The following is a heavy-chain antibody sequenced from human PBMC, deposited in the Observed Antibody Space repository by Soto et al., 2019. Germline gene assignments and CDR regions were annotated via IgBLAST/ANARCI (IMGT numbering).Heavy chain of an antibody. D-gene: IGHD1-26*01. CDR1: GFTFSAYY. J-gene: IGHJ4*02. Sequence: QVQLVESGGGLVKPEGSLRLSCAASGFTFSAYYMSWIRQAPGKGLEWVSYISDSGSLTHYGDSVKGRFTISRDNAKASLYLQMDSLRAEDTAIYYCARALGLGVGALSQWGQGTLVTVSS. V-gene: IGHV3-11*01. CDR3: ARALGLGVGALSQ. CDR2: ISDSGSLT.